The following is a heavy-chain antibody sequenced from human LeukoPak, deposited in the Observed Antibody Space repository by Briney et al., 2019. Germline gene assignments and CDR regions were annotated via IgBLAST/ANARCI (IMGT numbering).Heavy chain of an antibody. CDR2: IYTSGST. Sequence: SSETLSLTCTVSGGSISSYYWSWIRQPAGKGLEWIGRIYTSGSTNYNPSLKSRVTMSVDTSKNQFSLKLSSVTAADTAVYYCARDAVVTPWPYYYYYMDVWGKGTTVTVSS. J-gene: IGHJ6*03. D-gene: IGHD4-23*01. CDR3: ARDAVVTPWPYYYYYMDV. V-gene: IGHV4-4*07. CDR1: GGSISSYY.